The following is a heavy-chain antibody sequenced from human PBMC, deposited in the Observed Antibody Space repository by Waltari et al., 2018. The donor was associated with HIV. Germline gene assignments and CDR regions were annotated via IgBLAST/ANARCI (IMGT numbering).Heavy chain of an antibody. CDR2: IYYSGST. J-gene: IGHJ2*01. Sequence: QLQLQQSRPGLVKPSEDLSLTSTVAGGSVSSSSYYWGWISQPPGKGLEWIGSIYYSGSTDYNTARKSRVTISVDTSKNQFSLKPGSVTAADTAVYYCARVETGVDTAMVNRYFDLCGRGTLVTVSS. CDR1: GGSVSSSSYY. CDR3: ARVETGVDTAMVNRYFDL. D-gene: IGHD5-18*01. V-gene: IGHV4-39*01.